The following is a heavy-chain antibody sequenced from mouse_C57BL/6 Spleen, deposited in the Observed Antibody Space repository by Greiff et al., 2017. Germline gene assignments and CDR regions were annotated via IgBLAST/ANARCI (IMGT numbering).Heavy chain of an antibody. CDR3: SRHNRSSYWYFDV. Sequence: LQESGPGLVAPSQSLSITSTVSWISLTSSGVHWVRQPPGQGMEWLVVIWSDGSTTYNSALKSRLSISKDNSKSQVFLKMNSLQSDDTAMYYCSRHNRSSYWYFDVWRTATTATASS. CDR2: IWSDGST. V-gene: IGHV2-6-1*01. D-gene: IGHD1-1*01. CDR1: WISLTSSG. J-gene: IGHJ1*03.